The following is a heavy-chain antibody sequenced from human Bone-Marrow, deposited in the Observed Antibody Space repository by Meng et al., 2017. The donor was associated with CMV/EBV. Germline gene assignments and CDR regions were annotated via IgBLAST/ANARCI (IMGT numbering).Heavy chain of an antibody. J-gene: IGHJ4*02. CDR2: IYSGGST. Sequence: GESLKISCAASRFTFSSYPMHWVRQAPGKGLEWVSVIYSGGSTYYADSVKGRFTISRDNSKNTLYLQMNSLRAEDTAVYYCARDPDSTPPVDYWGQGTLVTVSS. CDR3: ARDPDSTPPVDY. CDR1: RFTFSSYP. V-gene: IGHV3-53*01. D-gene: IGHD3-22*01.